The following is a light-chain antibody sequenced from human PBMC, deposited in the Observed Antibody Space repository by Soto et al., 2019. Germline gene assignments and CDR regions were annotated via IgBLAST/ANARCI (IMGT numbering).Light chain of an antibody. Sequence: QSVLTQPPSAFGSPGQSVTISCTGTSSDVGGYNYVSWYQQHPGKAPKLMIYEVSKRPSGVPDRFSGSKSGNTASLTVSGLQAEDEADYYCSSYAGSNTSVFGTGTKVTVL. CDR2: EVS. CDR3: SSYAGSNTSV. CDR1: SSDVGGYNY. V-gene: IGLV2-8*01. J-gene: IGLJ1*01.